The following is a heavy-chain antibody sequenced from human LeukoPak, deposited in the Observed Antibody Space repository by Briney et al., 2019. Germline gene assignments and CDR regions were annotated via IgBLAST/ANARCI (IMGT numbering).Heavy chain of an antibody. CDR3: ARVVAVAGRAFDI. D-gene: IGHD6-19*01. J-gene: IGHJ3*02. Sequence: GGSLRLSCAASGFTFSSYSMNWVRQAPGKGLEWVSSISSSSSYIYYADSVKGRFTISRDNAKSSLYLQMSSLRAEDTAVYYCARVVAVAGRAFDIWGQGTMVTVSS. CDR1: GFTFSSYS. CDR2: ISSSSSYI. V-gene: IGHV3-21*01.